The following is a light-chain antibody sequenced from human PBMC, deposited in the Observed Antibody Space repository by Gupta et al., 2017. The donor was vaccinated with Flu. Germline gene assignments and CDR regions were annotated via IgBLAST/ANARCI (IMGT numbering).Light chain of an antibody. J-gene: IGLJ1*01. Sequence: QSALTQPPSASGSPGQSITISCTGTSSDIGAYKYVSWHQQHAGKAPKLIIYEVTKRPSGVPDRFSGSKSGNTASLTVSGLQAEDEGDYYCSSHTVSDTFVCGTGTAVTVL. CDR3: SSHTVSDTFV. CDR1: SSDIGAYKY. V-gene: IGLV2-8*01. CDR2: EVT.